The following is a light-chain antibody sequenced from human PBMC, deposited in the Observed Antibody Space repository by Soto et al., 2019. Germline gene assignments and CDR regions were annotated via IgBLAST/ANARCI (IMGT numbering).Light chain of an antibody. Sequence: QAVVTQEPSLTVSPGGTVTLTCGSSTGAVTSGHYPYWFQQKPGQAPRTLIYDISNRHSWTPARFSGSLLGGKVALTLSGAPPEDEADYYCLLSYSGAQVFGGGTKLTVL. J-gene: IGLJ3*02. CDR2: DIS. V-gene: IGLV7-46*01. CDR1: TGAVTSGHY. CDR3: LLSYSGAQV.